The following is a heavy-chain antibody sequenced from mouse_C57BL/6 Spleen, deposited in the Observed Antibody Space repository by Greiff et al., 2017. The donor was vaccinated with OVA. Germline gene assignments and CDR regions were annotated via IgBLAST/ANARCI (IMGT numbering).Heavy chain of an antibody. CDR3: AKNEELRYYFDD. J-gene: IGHJ2*01. Sequence: QVQLQQSGPGLVQPSPSLTITCTASGFSLTSYGVHWVRQSPGKGLEWLGVIWRGGSTAYNAAFMSSLSITKDNSKSQVLFKMNSLQADDTAIYYCAKNEELRYYFDDWGKGTTLTVSS. CDR2: IWRGGST. CDR1: GFSLTSYG. V-gene: IGHV2-5*01. D-gene: IGHD1-1*01.